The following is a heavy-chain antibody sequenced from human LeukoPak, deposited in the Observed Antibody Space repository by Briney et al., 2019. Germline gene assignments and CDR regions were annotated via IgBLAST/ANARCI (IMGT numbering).Heavy chain of an antibody. CDR2: ISSGDPTI. V-gene: IGHV3-48*03. CDR3: ARVGYSNYRIDY. D-gene: IGHD4-11*01. CDR1: GFIFSTYE. J-gene: IGHJ4*02. Sequence: GGSLRLSCAASGFIFSTYEMNWVRQAPGKGLQWVSYISSGDPTIYYADSVKGRFTISRDNAKNSLYLQMNSLRAEDTAVYYCARVGYSNYRIDYWGQGTLVTVSS.